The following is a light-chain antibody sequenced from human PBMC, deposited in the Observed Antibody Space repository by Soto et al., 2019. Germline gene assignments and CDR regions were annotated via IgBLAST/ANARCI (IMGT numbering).Light chain of an antibody. CDR1: SSNIGAGYD. CDR3: QSYDSSVTAVL. V-gene: IGLV1-40*01. Sequence: QSVLTQPPSVSGAPGQRVTISCTGSSSNIGAGYDVHWYQHLPGTVPRLVIYDNNIRHSGVPDRFSGSKSDTSASLAITGLQAEDEADYYCQSYDSSVTAVLFGGGTKLTVL. CDR2: DNN. J-gene: IGLJ2*01.